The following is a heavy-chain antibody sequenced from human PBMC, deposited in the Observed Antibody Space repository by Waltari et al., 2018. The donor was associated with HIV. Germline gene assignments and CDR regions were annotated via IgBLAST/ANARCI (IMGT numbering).Heavy chain of an antibody. Sequence: QLLESGGGLVKPGGSLRLSCVASGFSLNKFAMTWVRQAPGEGLEWLSSISGSGGNKYYADSVKGRISISRENSQNTVYLQINSLRVDDTATYYCAKTVPTVTSIFEGFDVWGQGAMVIVSS. CDR1: GFSLNKFA. D-gene: IGHD4-17*01. J-gene: IGHJ3*01. V-gene: IGHV3-23*01. CDR2: ISGSGGNK. CDR3: AKTVPTVTSIFEGFDV.